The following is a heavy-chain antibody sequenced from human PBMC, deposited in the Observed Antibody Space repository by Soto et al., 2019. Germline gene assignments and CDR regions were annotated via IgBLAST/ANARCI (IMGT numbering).Heavy chain of an antibody. CDR2: IYYSGST. J-gene: IGHJ6*04. D-gene: IGHD3-3*01. CDR3: ASQRGENYDFWSGYFSQVEGYYYYGMDV. CDR1: GGSISSSSYY. V-gene: IGHV4-39*01. Sequence: PSETLSLTCTVSGGSISSSSYYWGWIRQPPGKGLEWLGSIYYSGSTYYNPSLKSRVTISVDTSKNQFSLKLSSVTAADTAVYYCASQRGENYDFWSGYFSQVEGYYYYGMDVWGEGTTVTVSS.